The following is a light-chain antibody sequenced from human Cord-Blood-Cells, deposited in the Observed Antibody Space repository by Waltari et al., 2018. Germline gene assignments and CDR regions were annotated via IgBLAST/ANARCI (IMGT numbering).Light chain of an antibody. CDR1: SSDVGGYNY. J-gene: IGLJ3*02. CDR2: DVS. V-gene: IGLV2-14*03. Sequence: QSALTQPASVSGSPGQSITISCTGTSSDVGGYNYVSWYQQHPGKAPKLMIYDVSNRPSGVSNLFSGSKSSNTASLTISGLQAEDEADYYCSSYTSSSTWVFGGGTKLTVL. CDR3: SSYTSSSTWV.